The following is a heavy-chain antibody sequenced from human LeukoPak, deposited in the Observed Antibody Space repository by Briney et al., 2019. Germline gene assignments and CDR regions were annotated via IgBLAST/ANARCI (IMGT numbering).Heavy chain of an antibody. Sequence: SETLSLTCTVSGGSISSYYWTWIRQPAGKGLEWIGRIYASGNTNYNPSLKSRVTMSVDTSKNQFSLKLTSVTAADTAVYYCAGARIGFYYVDVWGKGTTVTVSS. CDR3: AGARIGFYYVDV. V-gene: IGHV4-4*07. J-gene: IGHJ6*03. CDR2: IYASGNT. D-gene: IGHD2/OR15-2a*01. CDR1: GGSISSYY.